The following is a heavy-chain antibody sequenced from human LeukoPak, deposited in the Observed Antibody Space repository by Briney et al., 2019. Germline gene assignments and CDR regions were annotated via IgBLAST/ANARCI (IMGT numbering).Heavy chain of an antibody. Sequence: SETLSLTCAVYGGSFSGYYWSWIRQPPGKGLEWIGEINHSGSTNYNPSLKSRVTISVDTSKNQFSLKLSSVTAADTAVYYCARALRYFDWSWASWGQGTLVTVPS. V-gene: IGHV4-34*01. CDR3: ARALRYFDWSWAS. D-gene: IGHD3-9*01. CDR2: INHSGST. J-gene: IGHJ4*02. CDR1: GGSFSGYY.